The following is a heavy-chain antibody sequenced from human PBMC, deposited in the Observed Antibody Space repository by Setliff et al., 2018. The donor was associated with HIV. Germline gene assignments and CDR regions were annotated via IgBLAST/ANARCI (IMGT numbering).Heavy chain of an antibody. J-gene: IGHJ4*02. D-gene: IGHD3-9*01. CDR3: ARGNPDFDILTGYWSHYFDY. CDR1: GYSISSGYY. V-gene: IGHV4-38-2*01. Sequence: LSLTCAVSGYSISSGYYWGWIRQPPGKGLEWIGSIYHSGSTYYNPSLKSRVTISVDTSKNQFSLKLSSVSAADTAMYYCARGNPDFDILTGYWSHYFDYWGQGRLVTVSS. CDR2: IYHSGST.